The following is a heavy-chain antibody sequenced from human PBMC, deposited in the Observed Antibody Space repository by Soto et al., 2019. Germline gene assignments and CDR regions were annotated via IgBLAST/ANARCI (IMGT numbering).Heavy chain of an antibody. CDR1: GCTFTSYY. D-gene: IGHD6-6*01. V-gene: IGHV1-46*01. CDR2: INPSGGST. J-gene: IGHJ6*02. Sequence: ASVKVSCKASGCTFTSYYMHWVRQAPGQGLEWMGIINPSGGSTSYAQKFQGRVTMTRDTSTSTVYMELSSLRSEDTAVYYCAREEYSSSSVRYYGMDVWGQGTTVTVSS. CDR3: AREEYSSSSVRYYGMDV.